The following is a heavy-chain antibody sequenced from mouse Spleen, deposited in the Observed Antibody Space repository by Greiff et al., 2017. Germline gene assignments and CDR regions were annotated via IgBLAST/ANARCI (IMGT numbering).Heavy chain of an antibody. J-gene: IGHJ2*01. D-gene: IGHD2-1*01. CDR3: ARHGGNPFDY. CDR1: GFAFSSYD. CDR2: ISSGGSYT. V-gene: IGHV5-9*02. Sequence: EVKLMESGGGLVKPGGSLKLSCAASGFAFSSYDMSWVRQTPEKRLEWVATISSGGSYTYYPDSVKGRFTISRDNARNTLYLQMSSLRSEDTALYYCARHGGNPFDYWGQGTTLTVSS.